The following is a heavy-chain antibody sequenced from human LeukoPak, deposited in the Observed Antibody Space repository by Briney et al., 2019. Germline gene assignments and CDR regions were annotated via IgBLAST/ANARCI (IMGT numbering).Heavy chain of an antibody. J-gene: IGHJ5*02. CDR2: INAGNGNT. Sequence: ASVKVSCKASGYTFTSYAMHWVRQAPGQRLEWRGWINAGNGNTKYSQKFQGRVTMTRNTSKSTAYMELSSLRSEDTAVYYCALLFRGRIAVAGNHWGQGTLVTVSS. CDR1: GYTFTSYA. V-gene: IGHV1-3*01. CDR3: ALLFRGRIAVAGNH. D-gene: IGHD6-19*01.